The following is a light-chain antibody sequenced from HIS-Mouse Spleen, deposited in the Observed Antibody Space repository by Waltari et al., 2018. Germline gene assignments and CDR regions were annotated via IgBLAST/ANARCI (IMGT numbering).Light chain of an antibody. Sequence: SYELTQPPPVSVSPGQTARITCSGDALPKKYAYWYQQKSGQAPVLVSNRPSGIPERFSGSSSGTMATLTISGAQVEDEADYYCYSTDSSGNHRVFGGGTKLTVL. J-gene: IGLJ2*01. CDR1: ALPKKY. V-gene: IGLV3-10*01. CDR3: YSTDSSGNHRV.